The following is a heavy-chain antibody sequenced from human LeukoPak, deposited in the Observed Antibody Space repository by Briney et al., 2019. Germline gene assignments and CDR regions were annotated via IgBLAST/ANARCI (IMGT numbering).Heavy chain of an antibody. CDR2: ISYDGSNK. D-gene: IGHD1-26*01. J-gene: IGHJ4*02. CDR1: GFTSSSYG. CDR3: ARDLYVRELDY. V-gene: IGHV3-30*03. Sequence: GGSLRLSCAASGFTSSSYGMHWVRQAPGKGLEWVAVISYDGSNKYYADSVKGRFTISRDNSKNTLYLQMNSLRAEDTAVYYCARDLYVRELDYWGQGTLVTVSS.